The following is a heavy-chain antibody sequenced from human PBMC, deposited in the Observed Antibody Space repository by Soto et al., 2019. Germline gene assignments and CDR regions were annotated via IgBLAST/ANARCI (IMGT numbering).Heavy chain of an antibody. D-gene: IGHD6-19*01. J-gene: IGHJ4*02. V-gene: IGHV3-30*18. CDR1: GFTFSSYG. CDR3: AKDGFGGAGQLWLVRFPDY. Sequence: QVQLVESGGGVVQPGRSRRLSCTASGFTFSSYGINWVRQAPGKGLEWVAVISSDGSNKYYTDSVKGRFTISRDNSNNTLFLQMNSLRAEDTAVYFCAKDGFGGAGQLWLVRFPDYWGQGTLVTVSS. CDR2: ISSDGSNK.